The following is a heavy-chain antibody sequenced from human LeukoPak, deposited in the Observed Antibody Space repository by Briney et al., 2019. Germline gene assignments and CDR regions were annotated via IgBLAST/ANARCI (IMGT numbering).Heavy chain of an antibody. CDR1: AGSIRNIY. CDR3: VRHEPTVTSVINAFDV. Sequence: SETLSRTCTVSAGSIRNIYWGWIRQPPGKGREWIGFIHYTGNTTHNNSPCLKTRATVSVAKSKNPFSLQLNSLTTADTAVYYCVRHEPTVTSVINAFDVWGQGTMVTVSS. D-gene: IGHD4-17*01. CDR2: IHYTGNT. J-gene: IGHJ3*01. V-gene: IGHV4-59*08.